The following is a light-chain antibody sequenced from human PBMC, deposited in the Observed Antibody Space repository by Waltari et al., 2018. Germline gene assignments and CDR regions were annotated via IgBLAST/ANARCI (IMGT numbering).Light chain of an antibody. V-gene: IGLV2-14*01. CDR1: SGAVGGYHH. Sequence: QSALTQPASVSGSLGQSITISCTGTSGAVGGYHHVSWYQQHPGKAPKLMIYEVTYRPSGISNRFSGSKSGNTASLTISGLQAEDEADYYCCSYTRFATGVFGGGTKLTVL. J-gene: IGLJ3*02. CDR2: EVT. CDR3: CSYTRFATGV.